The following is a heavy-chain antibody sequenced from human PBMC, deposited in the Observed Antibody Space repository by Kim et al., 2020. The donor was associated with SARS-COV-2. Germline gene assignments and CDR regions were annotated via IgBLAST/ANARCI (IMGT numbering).Heavy chain of an antibody. CDR3: ARVYPGYYYYYGMDV. CDR2: INPSGGST. V-gene: IGHV1-46*01. D-gene: IGHD2-8*01. Sequence: ASVKVSCKASGYTFTSYYMHWVRQAPGQGLEWMGIINPSGGSTSYAQKFQGRVTMTRDTSTSTVYMELSSLRSEDTAVYYCARVYPGYYYYYGMDVWGQGTTVTVSS. CDR1: GYTFTSYY. J-gene: IGHJ6*02.